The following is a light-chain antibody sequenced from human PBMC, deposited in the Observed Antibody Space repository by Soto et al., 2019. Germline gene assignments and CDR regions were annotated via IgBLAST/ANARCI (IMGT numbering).Light chain of an antibody. CDR3: QQYNHWPPLVT. J-gene: IGKJ4*01. Sequence: EIVWMSSAGTRAVSGGGVDLGGCRASQSVSSNLAWYQQKPGQAPRLLIYGASTRATGIPARFSGSGSGTEFTHTISILPSEDFAVDFCQQYNHWPPLVTFGGGTKVDIK. V-gene: IGKV3-15*01. CDR1: QSVSSN. CDR2: GAS.